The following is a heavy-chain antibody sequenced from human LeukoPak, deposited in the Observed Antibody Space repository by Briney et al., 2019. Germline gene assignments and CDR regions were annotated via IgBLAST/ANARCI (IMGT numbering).Heavy chain of an antibody. CDR1: GFTFRSYA. CDR3: AKDTASSWWYFDL. J-gene: IGHJ2*01. Sequence: PGGSLRLSCAASGFTFRSYAMSWVRQAPGKGLEWVSAIGGSGGSTYYADSVKGRFTISRDNSKNTLYLQMNSLRAEDTAVYYCAKDTASSWWYFDLWGRGTLVTVSS. CDR2: IGGSGGST. D-gene: IGHD5-18*01. V-gene: IGHV3-23*01.